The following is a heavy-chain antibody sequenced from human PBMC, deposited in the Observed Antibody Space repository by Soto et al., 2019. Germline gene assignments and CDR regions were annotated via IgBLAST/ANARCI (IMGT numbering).Heavy chain of an antibody. J-gene: IGHJ5*02. CDR3: ARDYFDSSGYDRFDP. V-gene: IGHV1-3*01. D-gene: IGHD3-22*01. Sequence: QVQLVQSGAEMKKPGASVKVSCKASGYTFTSYALHWVRQAPGQSLEWVGWINAGNGDTKYSQKFQGRVSITRDTSASTAYMELSTLGSEDTAVYYCARDYFDSSGYDRFDPWGQGTLVTVSS. CDR2: INAGNGDT. CDR1: GYTFTSYA.